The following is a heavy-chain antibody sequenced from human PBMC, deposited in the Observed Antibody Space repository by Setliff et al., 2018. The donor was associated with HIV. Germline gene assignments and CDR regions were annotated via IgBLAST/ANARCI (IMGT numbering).Heavy chain of an antibody. D-gene: IGHD6-19*01. CDR1: GGSIRGSSSY. Sequence: SETLSLTCTVSGGSIRGSSSYWGWIRQPPGKGLEWIGSIFDSGTTYYNPSLKSRVTISVDTSKNHFSLRLTSVTAADTAVYYCASAVDSIVWFPHCFDHWSPGTLVTVS. J-gene: IGHJ5*02. CDR2: IFDSGTT. V-gene: IGHV4-39*02. CDR3: ASAVDSIVWFPHCFDH.